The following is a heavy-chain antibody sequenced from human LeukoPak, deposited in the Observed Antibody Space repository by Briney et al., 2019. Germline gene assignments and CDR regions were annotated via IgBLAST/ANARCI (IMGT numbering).Heavy chain of an antibody. Sequence: SETLSLTCAVYGGSFSGYYWSWIRQPPGKGLEWIGEMNHSGSSNYNSSLKSRVTISVDTSKNQFSLKLTSVTAADMAVYYCTRGRYNYGFFDYWGQGTLVTVSS. V-gene: IGHV4-34*01. CDR1: GGSFSGYY. J-gene: IGHJ4*02. CDR2: MNHSGSS. D-gene: IGHD5-18*01. CDR3: TRGRYNYGFFDY.